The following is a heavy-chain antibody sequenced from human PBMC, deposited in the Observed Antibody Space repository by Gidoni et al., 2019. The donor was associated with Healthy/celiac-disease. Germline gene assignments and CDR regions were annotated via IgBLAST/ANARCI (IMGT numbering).Heavy chain of an antibody. V-gene: IGHV6-1*01. D-gene: IGHD1-7*01. Sequence: QVQLQQSGPGLVKPSQTLSLTCAISGDRVPSNSAAWNWIRQSPARGLEWLGRTYYRSKWYNDYAVSVKSRITINPDTSKNQFSLQLNSVTPEDTAVYYCARGGKNETGTTDIGDYWGQGTLVTVSS. CDR2: TYYRSKWYN. CDR1: GDRVPSNSAA. CDR3: ARGGKNETGTTDIGDY. J-gene: IGHJ4*02.